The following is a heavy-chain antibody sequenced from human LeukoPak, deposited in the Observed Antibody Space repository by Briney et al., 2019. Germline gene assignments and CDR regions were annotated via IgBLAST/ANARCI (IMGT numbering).Heavy chain of an antibody. Sequence: SQTLSLTCAVSGGSISSGGYSWSWIRQPPGKGLEWIGYIYHSGSTYYNPSLKSRVTISVDRSKNQFSLKLSSVTAADTAVYYCARVGYCSGGGCYRDYWYFDLWGRGTLVTVSS. V-gene: IGHV4-30-2*01. D-gene: IGHD2-15*01. J-gene: IGHJ2*01. CDR2: IYHSGST. CDR3: ARVGYCSGGGCYRDYWYFDL. CDR1: GGSISSGGYS.